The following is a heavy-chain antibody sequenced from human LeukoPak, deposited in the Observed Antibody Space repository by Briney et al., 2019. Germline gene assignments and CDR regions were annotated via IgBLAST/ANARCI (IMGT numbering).Heavy chain of an antibody. J-gene: IGHJ4*02. V-gene: IGHV4-4*02. CDR1: GGSISSSNW. CDR3: ARELGMVRGTTDY. CDR2: IYHSGST. D-gene: IGHD3-10*01. Sequence: SETLSLTCAVSGGSISSSNWWSWVRQPPGKGLEWIGEIYHSGSTNYNPSLKSRVTISVDKSKNQFSLKLSSVTAADTAVYYCARELGMVRGTTDYWGQGTLVTVSS.